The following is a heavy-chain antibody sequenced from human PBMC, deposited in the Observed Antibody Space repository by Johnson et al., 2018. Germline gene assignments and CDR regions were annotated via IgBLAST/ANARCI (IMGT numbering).Heavy chain of an antibody. Sequence: VQLVESGGGLVQHGGSLRLSCAASGFNFSSYAMSWVRQAPGRGLEWVSAISGSGGSTYYADPVKGRFTITRDNSKNTLSLEMNSLRAEDTAVYYCAKRLGYQPYYFYMDVWGKGTTVTVSS. J-gene: IGHJ6*03. CDR1: GFNFSSYA. D-gene: IGHD2-2*01. CDR3: AKRLGYQPYYFYMDV. V-gene: IGHV3-23*04. CDR2: ISGSGGST.